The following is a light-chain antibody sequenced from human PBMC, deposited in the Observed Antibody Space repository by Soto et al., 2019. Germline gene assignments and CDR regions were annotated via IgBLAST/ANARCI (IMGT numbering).Light chain of an antibody. J-gene: IGKJ2*01. CDR1: QSINNNY. CDR2: GSS. V-gene: IGKV3-20*01. Sequence: EVVLTQSPGTLSLSPGERATLSCRGSQSINNNYLAWYQQRPGQAPRLLIYGSSDRATGIPDRFSGSGSGTDLTLTISRLEPEDFAVYYCHQYGSSPPYTFGQGTKLEI. CDR3: HQYGSSPPYT.